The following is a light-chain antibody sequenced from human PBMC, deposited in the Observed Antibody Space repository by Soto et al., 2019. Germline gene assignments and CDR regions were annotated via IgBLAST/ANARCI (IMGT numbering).Light chain of an antibody. CDR1: QSITNC. J-gene: IGKJ1*01. CDR2: DAS. CDR3: QQYSRYSWT. Sequence: DIPMTQSPSTLSASVGDRVTITCRASQSITNCLAWYQQKPGKAPNLLIYDASNLESGVPSRFSGSGSGTEFALTISDLQPDDFVTYYCQQYSRYSWTFGQGTRVEF. V-gene: IGKV1-5*01.